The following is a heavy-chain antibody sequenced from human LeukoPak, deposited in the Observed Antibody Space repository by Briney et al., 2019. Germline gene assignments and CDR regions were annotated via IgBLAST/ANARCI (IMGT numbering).Heavy chain of an antibody. CDR1: GYTFTGYY. V-gene: IGHV1-2*06. J-gene: IGHJ4*02. CDR2: INPNSGGT. CDR3: ASRLLGVLTDY. Sequence: GSVKVSCKASGYTFTGYYMHWVRQAPGQGLEWMGRINPNSGGTNYAQKFQGRVTMTRGTSISTAYMELSRLRSDNTAVYYCASRLLGVLTDYWGQGTLVTVSS. D-gene: IGHD3-3*01.